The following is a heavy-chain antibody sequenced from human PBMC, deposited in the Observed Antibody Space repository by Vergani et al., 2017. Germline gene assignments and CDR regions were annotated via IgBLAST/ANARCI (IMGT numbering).Heavy chain of an antibody. V-gene: IGHV4-59*01. CDR3: AGGRDGYRRLDY. CDR2: IYYSGST. CDR1: GGSISSYY. J-gene: IGHJ4*02. D-gene: IGHD5-24*01. Sequence: QVQLQESGPGLVKPSETLSLTCTVSGGSISSYYWSWIRQPPGKGLEWIGYIYYSGSTNYNPSLKSRVTISVDTSTNQFSLKLSPVTAADTALYYCAGGRDGYRRLDYWGQGTLVTVSS.